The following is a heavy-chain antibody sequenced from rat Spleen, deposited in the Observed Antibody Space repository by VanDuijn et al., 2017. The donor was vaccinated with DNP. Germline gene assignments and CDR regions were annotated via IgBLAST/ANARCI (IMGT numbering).Heavy chain of an antibody. V-gene: IGHV5-31*01. Sequence: EVQLVESGGDLVQPGRSLKVSCVVSGFTFNNYWMTWFRQVPGKGLEWVASIPGSGGSTYYGDSVKGRFTISRNNAKSTLYLQMDSLRSEETATYYCARQGNNFGYFDYWGQGVMVTVSS. D-gene: IGHD1-10*01. J-gene: IGHJ2*01. CDR1: GFTFNNYW. CDR2: IPGSGGST. CDR3: ARQGNNFGYFDY.